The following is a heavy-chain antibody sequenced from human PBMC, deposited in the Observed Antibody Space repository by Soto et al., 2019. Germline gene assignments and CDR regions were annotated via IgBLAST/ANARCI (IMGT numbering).Heavy chain of an antibody. CDR1: GFTFSSYG. J-gene: IGHJ4*02. CDR3: AHTYCSGGSCYFDY. CDR2: ISYDGSNK. D-gene: IGHD2-15*01. Sequence: QVQLVESGGGVVQPGRSLRLSCAASGFTFSSYGMHWVRQAPGKGLEWVAVISYDGSNKYYADSVKGRFTISRDNSKNTLYLQMNSLRAEDTAVYYCAHTYCSGGSCYFDYWGQGTLVTVSS. V-gene: IGHV3-30*03.